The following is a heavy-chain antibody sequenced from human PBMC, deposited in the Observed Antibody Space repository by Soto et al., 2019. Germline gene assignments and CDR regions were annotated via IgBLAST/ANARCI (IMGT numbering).Heavy chain of an antibody. CDR2: IYYSGST. V-gene: IGHV4-39*01. J-gene: IGHJ4*02. Sequence: RSETLSLTCTVSGGSISSSSYYWGWIRQPPGKGLEWIGSIYYSGSTYYNPSLKSRVTISVDTSKNQFSLKLSSVTAADTAVYYCASPYCTNGVCYLNWGQGTLVTVSS. CDR1: GGSISSSSYY. D-gene: IGHD2-8*01. CDR3: ASPYCTNGVCYLN.